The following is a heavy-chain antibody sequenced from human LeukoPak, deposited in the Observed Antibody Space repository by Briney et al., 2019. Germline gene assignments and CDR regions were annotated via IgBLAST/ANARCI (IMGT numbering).Heavy chain of an antibody. CDR2: IKPSGGDT. Sequence: ASVKVSCKTSGYTFTDYNLHWVRQAPGQRLEWMGIIKPSGGDTSYAQTFQGRVTITRNTSISTAYMELSSLRSEDTAVYYCARRTLKKYNWFDPWGQGTLVTVSS. CDR3: ARRTLKKYNWFDP. V-gene: IGHV1-46*01. J-gene: IGHJ5*02. D-gene: IGHD1-14*01. CDR1: GYTFTDYN.